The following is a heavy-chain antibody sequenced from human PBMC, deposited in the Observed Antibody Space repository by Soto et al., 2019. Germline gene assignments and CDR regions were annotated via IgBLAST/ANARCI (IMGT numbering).Heavy chain of an antibody. J-gene: IGHJ5*02. CDR2: IAYDGSNR. V-gene: IGHV3-30*04. Sequence: QVQLMESGGGVVQPGRSLRLSCAASGFSISRSAMHWVRQAPGKGLEWVAVIAYDGSNRWYADSAKGRFTISRDNSKKTVYLQMSSLRGEDTAVYYCARDLQAGTDNVNWFAPWGQGTLVTVPS. D-gene: IGHD1-1*01. CDR3: ARDLQAGTDNVNWFAP. CDR1: GFSISRSA.